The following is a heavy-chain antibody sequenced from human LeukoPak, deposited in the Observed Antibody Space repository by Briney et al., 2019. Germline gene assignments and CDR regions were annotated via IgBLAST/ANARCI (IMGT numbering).Heavy chain of an antibody. CDR2: IKYSRTS. D-gene: IGHD5-12*01. J-gene: IGHJ4*02. Sequence: PAETLSLTCAVYVVCFSGYYWMGIGQPPGKAVDLIGEIKYSRTSNCNPSLKSRVTISVDQSKNQFSLKLSSVTAAHTAVYYCARLLESSRYLRFDSWGQGTLVPVSS. CDR3: ARLLESSRYLRFDS. CDR1: VVCFSGYY. V-gene: IGHV4-34*01.